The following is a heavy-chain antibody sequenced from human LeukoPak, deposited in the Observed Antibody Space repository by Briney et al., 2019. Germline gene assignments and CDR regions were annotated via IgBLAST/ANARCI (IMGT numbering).Heavy chain of an antibody. CDR2: MSPNSGNT. D-gene: IGHD1-7*01. J-gene: IGHJ4*02. CDR1: GYTFTDYD. Sequence: ASVKVSCKASGYTFTDYDINWVRQATGQGLQWLGWMSPNSGNTGYAQKFQGRVTISRNTSINTAYMELSSLGSEDTAVYYCARDRYNWNYADYWGQGTLVTVSS. CDR3: ARDRYNWNYADY. V-gene: IGHV1-8*03.